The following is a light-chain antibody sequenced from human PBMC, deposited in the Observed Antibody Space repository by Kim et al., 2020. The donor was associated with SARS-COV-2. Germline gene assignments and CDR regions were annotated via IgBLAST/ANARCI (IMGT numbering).Light chain of an antibody. V-gene: IGLV2-14*03. CDR1: SSEVGGYNY. Sequence: GQSITISCTGTSSEVGGYNYVSWYQQHPGKAPKLIIYDVSNRPSGVSNRFSGSKSGNTASLTISGLQAEDEADYYCSSYTSSSTWVFGGGTQLTVL. J-gene: IGLJ3*02. CDR3: SSYTSSSTWV. CDR2: DVS.